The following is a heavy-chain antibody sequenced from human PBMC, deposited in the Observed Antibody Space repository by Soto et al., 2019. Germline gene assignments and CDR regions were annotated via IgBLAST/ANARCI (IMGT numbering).Heavy chain of an antibody. Sequence: QLTLKESGPTLVRPAQTLTLTCDFSGFYLSTYHMGVAWIRQPPGKALEWLALIYWDDDKRYSPSLKDKLAISKDPSRNQVVLTITNIAPGYSATYFYALAGDDDRLPFDHWGPGTLFTFSS. CDR1: GFYLSTYHMG. CDR3: ALAGDDDRLPFDH. CDR2: IYWDDDK. D-gene: IGHD2-2*01. J-gene: IGHJ4*02. V-gene: IGHV2-5*02.